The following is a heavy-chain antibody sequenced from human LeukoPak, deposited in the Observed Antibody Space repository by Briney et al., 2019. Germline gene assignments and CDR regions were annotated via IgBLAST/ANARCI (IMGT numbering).Heavy chain of an antibody. J-gene: IGHJ5*02. V-gene: IGHV4-39*07. CDR3: ARAHPLLEWLLPWFDP. Sequence: SETLSLTCTVSGDSLRSSNCYWGWIRQPPGKGLEWIGSIYFSGGTYYNASLKSRVTLSVDTSKNQFSLQLSSVTAADTAVYYCARAHPLLEWLLPWFDPWGQGTLVTVSS. D-gene: IGHD3-3*01. CDR2: IYFSGGT. CDR1: GDSLRSSNCY.